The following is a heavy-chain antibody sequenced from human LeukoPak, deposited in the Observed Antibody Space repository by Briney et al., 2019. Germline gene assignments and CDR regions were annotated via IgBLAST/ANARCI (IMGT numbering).Heavy chain of an antibody. CDR3: ARFRLEYYYGSGSYLSTAPTETSRYYFDY. D-gene: IGHD3-10*01. J-gene: IGHJ4*02. V-gene: IGHV2-70*01. Sequence: SGPALVKPTQTLTLTCTFSGFSLSTSGMCVSWIRQPPGKALEWLALIDWDDDKYYSTSLKTRLTISKDTSKNQVVLTMTNMDPVDTATYYCARFRLEYYYGSGSYLSTAPTETSRYYFDYWGQGTLVTVSS. CDR2: IDWDDDK. CDR1: GFSLSTSGMC.